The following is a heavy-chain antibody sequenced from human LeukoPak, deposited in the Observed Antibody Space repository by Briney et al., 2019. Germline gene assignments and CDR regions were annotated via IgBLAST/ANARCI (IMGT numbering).Heavy chain of an antibody. J-gene: IGHJ4*02. Sequence: SVKVSCKASGGTFSSYAISWVRQAPGQGLEWMGGIIPIFGTANYAQKFQGRVTITTDESTSTAYMELSSLRSEGTAVYYCASGPHIAAAGTGYWGQGTLVTVSS. CDR1: GGTFSSYA. CDR3: ASGPHIAAAGTGY. V-gene: IGHV1-69*05. D-gene: IGHD6-13*01. CDR2: IIPIFGTA.